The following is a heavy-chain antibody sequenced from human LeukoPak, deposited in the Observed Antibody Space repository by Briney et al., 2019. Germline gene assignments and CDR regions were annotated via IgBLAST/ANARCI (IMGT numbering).Heavy chain of an antibody. Sequence: GESLKISCKGSGYSFTTYWIAWVRQVPGKGLEWMGIIYPGDSDTRSSPSFKGPVTISAAKSITTAYLQWSSLKASDTAMYYCARQADYNIVTGYYKGHLDYWGQGTLVTVSS. CDR3: ARQADYNIVTGYYKGHLDY. CDR1: GYSFTTYW. V-gene: IGHV5-51*01. D-gene: IGHD3-9*01. CDR2: IYPGDSDT. J-gene: IGHJ4*02.